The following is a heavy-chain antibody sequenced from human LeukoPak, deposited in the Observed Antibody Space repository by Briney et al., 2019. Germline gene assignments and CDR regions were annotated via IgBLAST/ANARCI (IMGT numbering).Heavy chain of an antibody. CDR2: INPNSGGT. V-gene: IGHV1-2*02. Sequence: GASVKVSCKGSGYTFTGHYMHWVRQAPGQGLEWMGWINPNSGGTNYAHKFQGRVTMTRDTSISTAYMELSRLRSDDTGVYYCARDGMYYYGSGTYRERIGDVDYWGQGTLVTVSS. CDR3: ARDGMYYYGSGTYRERIGDVDY. CDR1: GYTFTGHY. J-gene: IGHJ4*02. D-gene: IGHD3-10*01.